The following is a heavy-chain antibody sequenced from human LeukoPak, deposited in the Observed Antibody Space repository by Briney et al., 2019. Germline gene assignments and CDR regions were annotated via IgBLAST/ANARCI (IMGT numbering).Heavy chain of an antibody. J-gene: IGHJ4*02. V-gene: IGHV3-23*01. D-gene: IGHD4-23*01. Sequence: PGGSLRLSCAVSGFTFRTYAMNWIRQAPGEGLEWVAGISGGGGTTYYADSVKGRFNISRDNSNNTLYLQMNTLRADDTAVYYCAKRGPQRSYGGNSEDYFDFWGQGTLVTVSS. CDR2: ISGGGGTT. CDR1: GFTFRTYA. CDR3: AKRGPQRSYGGNSEDYFDF.